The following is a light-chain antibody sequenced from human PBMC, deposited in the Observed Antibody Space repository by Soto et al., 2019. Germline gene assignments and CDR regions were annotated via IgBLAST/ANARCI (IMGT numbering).Light chain of an antibody. Sequence: EIVLTQSPATLSLSPGERATLSCRASQSVGSSLAWCQQKPGQAPRLLIYDASNRATGIPARFSGSGSGTDFTLTISSLEPEDFAVYYCQQRSNWPITFGQGTRLEIK. CDR1: QSVGSS. J-gene: IGKJ5*01. CDR2: DAS. V-gene: IGKV3-11*01. CDR3: QQRSNWPIT.